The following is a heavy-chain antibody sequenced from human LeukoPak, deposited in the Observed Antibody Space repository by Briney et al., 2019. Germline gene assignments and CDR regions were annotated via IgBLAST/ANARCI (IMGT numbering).Heavy chain of an antibody. V-gene: IGHV4-59*12. J-gene: IGHJ4*02. CDR2: IYYSGST. D-gene: IGHD3-10*01. Sequence: SETLSLTCTVSGGSISSYYWSWIRQPPGKGLEWIGYIYYSGSTNYNPSLKSRVTISVDTSKNQFSLQLNSMTPDDTAVYYCAREDSNRSYFDYWGQGTLVTVSS. CDR1: GGSISSYY. CDR3: AREDSNRSYFDY.